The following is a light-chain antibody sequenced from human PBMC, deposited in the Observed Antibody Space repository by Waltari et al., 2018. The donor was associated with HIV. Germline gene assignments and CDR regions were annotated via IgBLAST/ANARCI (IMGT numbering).Light chain of an antibody. CDR3: ISYISSSSPV. J-gene: IGLJ3*02. Sequence: QSALTQPASESGSPGQSLTISCTGTSFHIYGYNFVSWFQHHPGTAPKVIIYEVSNRPSGVSSRFSGSKSGNTASLTISGLQPEDEAEYFCISYISSSSPVFGGGTKLTVL. V-gene: IGLV2-14*01. CDR1: SFHIYGYNF. CDR2: EVS.